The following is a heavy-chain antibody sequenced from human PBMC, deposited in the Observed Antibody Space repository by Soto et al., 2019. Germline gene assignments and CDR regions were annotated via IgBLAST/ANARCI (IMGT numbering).Heavy chain of an antibody. CDR2: ISSSSSYI. CDR3: GRDRSGYSGYEGAFDI. D-gene: IGHD5-12*01. J-gene: IGHJ3*02. V-gene: IGHV3-21*01. CDR1: GFTFSSYS. Sequence: EVQLVESGGGLVKPGVSLRLSCAASGFTFSSYSMNWVRQAPGKGLEWVSSISSSSSYIYYADSVKGRFTISRDNAKNSLYLQMNSLRAEDTAVYYCGRDRSGYSGYEGAFDIWGQGTMVTVSS.